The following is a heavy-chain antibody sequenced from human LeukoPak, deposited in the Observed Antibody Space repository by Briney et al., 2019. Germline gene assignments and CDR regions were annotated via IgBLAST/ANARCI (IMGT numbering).Heavy chain of an antibody. V-gene: IGHV4-39*01. CDR1: GASISSSTYY. J-gene: IGHJ5*02. CDR2: IYYTGHT. CDR3: ARHQYANNWFDP. D-gene: IGHD2-8*01. Sequence: SETLSLTCTVSGASISSSTYYWGWIRQPPGKGLEWIGSIYYTGHTYYSPSLKSRLTVSVDASKNQFSLKLSSVTAADTAVYYCARHQYANNWFDPWGQGTLVTVSS.